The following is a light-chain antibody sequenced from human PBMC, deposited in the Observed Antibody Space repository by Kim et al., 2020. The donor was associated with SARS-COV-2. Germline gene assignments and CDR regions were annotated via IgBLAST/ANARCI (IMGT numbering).Light chain of an antibody. CDR1: RSHLRRFYY. V-gene: IGLV2-14*04. Sequence: PSLPLPCTSTRSHLRRFYYASWYQQPPLTTPNLILYPVPPRPSGMSPLFSASYSVTTSSLTISVLQAEDAADYYCSSYTSIFTYVFGSGTKVTVL. J-gene: IGLJ1*01. CDR2: PVP. CDR3: SSYTSIFTYV.